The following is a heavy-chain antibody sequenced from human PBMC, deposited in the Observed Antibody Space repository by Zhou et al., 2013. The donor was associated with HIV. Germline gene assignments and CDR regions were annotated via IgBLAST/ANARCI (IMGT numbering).Heavy chain of an antibody. CDR1: GGTFNDVA. CDR3: ARERRYYGSGTWRAFDI. J-gene: IGHJ3*02. CDR2: FIPLFGTS. D-gene: IGHD3-10*01. V-gene: IGHV1-69*12. Sequence: QVQLVQSGAEVKSPGSSVKVSCKASGGTFNDVALTWVRQAPGRGLEWMGGFIPLFGTSNFAQNFQARVTFSADASISTAYMELSRLTSDDTAVYYCARERRYYGSGTWRAFDIWGQGTVVTVSS.